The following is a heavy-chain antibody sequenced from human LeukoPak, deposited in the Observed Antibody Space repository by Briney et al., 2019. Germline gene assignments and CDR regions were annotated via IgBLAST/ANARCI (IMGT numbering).Heavy chain of an antibody. CDR3: ASPTYYYGSGSLLGYYYYMDV. Sequence: SETLSLTCTVSGGSISKSSYFWGWIRQPPGKGLEWIGSIYYSGTTHYNPSLKSRVIISVDTSKNQFSLNLSSVTAADTAVYYCASPTYYYGSGSLLGYYYYMDVWGKGTTVTVSS. V-gene: IGHV4-39*07. J-gene: IGHJ6*03. D-gene: IGHD3-10*01. CDR2: IYYSGTT. CDR1: GGSISKSSYF.